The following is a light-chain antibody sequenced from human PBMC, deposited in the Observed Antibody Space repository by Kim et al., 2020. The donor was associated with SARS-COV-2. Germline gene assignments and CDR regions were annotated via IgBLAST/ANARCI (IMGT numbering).Light chain of an antibody. CDR1: SGDVGGYNY. Sequence: GQSITSSCTGTSGDVGGYNYVSWYQQHPGKAPKLMFYDVSKRPSAVSNRFSGSKSGNTASLTISGLQAEDEADYYCSSYTSSTTYVFGTGTKVTVL. V-gene: IGLV2-14*04. CDR3: SSYTSSTTYV. J-gene: IGLJ1*01. CDR2: DVS.